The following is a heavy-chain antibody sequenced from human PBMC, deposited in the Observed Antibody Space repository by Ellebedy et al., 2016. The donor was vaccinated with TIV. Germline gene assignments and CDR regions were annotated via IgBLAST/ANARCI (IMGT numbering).Heavy chain of an antibody. CDR2: IYYSGTN. J-gene: IGHJ4*02. V-gene: IGHV4-59*02. D-gene: IGHD3-10*01. Sequence: MPSETLSLTCTVSGGSVNNYYWSWIRQPPGKGLEWIGYIYYSGTNNYNPSFESRVTISVDTSKNQFSLRLHSVTAADTAMYYCARGGDYGSGHPLSQYYFDYWGQGALVIVSS. CDR1: GGSVNNYY. CDR3: ARGGDYGSGHPLSQYYFDY.